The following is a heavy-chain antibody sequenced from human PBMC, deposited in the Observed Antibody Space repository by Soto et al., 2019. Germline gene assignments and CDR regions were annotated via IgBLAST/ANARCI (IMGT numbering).Heavy chain of an antibody. V-gene: IGHV5-10-1*01. CDR1: GYSFTSYW. D-gene: IGHD4-17*01. Sequence: GESLKISCKGSGYSFTSYWISWVRQMPGKGLEWMGRIDPSDSYTNYSPSFQGHVTISADKSISTAYLQWSSLKASDTAMYYCASGGSGTVTSSPLYYYYYGMDVWGQGTTVTVSS. J-gene: IGHJ6*02. CDR3: ASGGSGTVTSSPLYYYYYGMDV. CDR2: IDPSDSYT.